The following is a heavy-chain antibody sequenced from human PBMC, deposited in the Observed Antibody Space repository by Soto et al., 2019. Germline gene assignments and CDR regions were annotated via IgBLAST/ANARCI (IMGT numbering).Heavy chain of an antibody. Sequence: EVQLVESGGGLMQPGGSLRLSCAASGLTVSRHYMNWVRQAPGKGLEWVSVIHIGGTTYYADSVKGRFTVSRDNSKNTLYLQLNSLRVEDTAVYYCAKDPFYDILTGSHWGQGTLVTVSS. D-gene: IGHD3-9*01. CDR3: AKDPFYDILTGSH. V-gene: IGHV3-53*01. CDR1: GLTVSRHY. CDR2: IHIGGTT. J-gene: IGHJ4*02.